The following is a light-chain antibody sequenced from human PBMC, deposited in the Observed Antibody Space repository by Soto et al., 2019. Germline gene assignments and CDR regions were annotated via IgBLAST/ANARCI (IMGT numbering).Light chain of an antibody. V-gene: IGLV1-40*01. CDR3: QSYDSSLSGSVV. CDR2: GST. Sequence: QSVLTQPPSVSWAPGQRVTIACTGSSSSVGTAYDVNWYQHLPGTAPKLIIYGSTHRPSGVPDRFSGSKSGTSASLAITGLQAEDAADYYCQSYDSSLSGSVVFGGGTKLTVL. CDR1: SSSVGTAYD. J-gene: IGLJ2*01.